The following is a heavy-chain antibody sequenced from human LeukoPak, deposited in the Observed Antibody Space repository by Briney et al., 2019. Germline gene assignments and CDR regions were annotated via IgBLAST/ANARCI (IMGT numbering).Heavy chain of an antibody. V-gene: IGHV1-69*05. Sequence: GASVTVSFKGSGGTFISYAISWVRQAPGQGLEWMGGIIPMFGTANYAQKFQGRVTLTTDESTSTAYMELSSLRSEDTAVYYCARGRYQPPRGYYYYYMDVWGKGTTVTVSS. CDR3: ARGRYQPPRGYYYYYMDV. D-gene: IGHD2-2*01. CDR2: IIPMFGTA. J-gene: IGHJ6*03. CDR1: GGTFISYA.